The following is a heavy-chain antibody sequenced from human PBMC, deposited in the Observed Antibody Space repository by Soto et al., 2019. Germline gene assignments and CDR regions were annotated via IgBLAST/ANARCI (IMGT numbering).Heavy chain of an antibody. Sequence: QVQLQQWGAGLLKPSETLSLTCAVYGGSFSGYYWNWIRQPPGKGLEWIGEINHSGSTNYNPSLQSRVTISVDTPKNQFSLKLSSVTAADTAVYYCARGWGRIFDYWGQGTLVTVSS. D-gene: IGHD7-27*01. CDR2: INHSGST. CDR1: GGSFSGYY. J-gene: IGHJ4*02. CDR3: ARGWGRIFDY. V-gene: IGHV4-34*01.